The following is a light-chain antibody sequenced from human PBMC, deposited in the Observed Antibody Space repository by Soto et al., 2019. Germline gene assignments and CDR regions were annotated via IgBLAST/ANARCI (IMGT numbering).Light chain of an antibody. CDR3: QQYKDYSWT. J-gene: IGKJ1*01. V-gene: IGKV1-5*03. Sequence: DIQMTQSPSTLSASVGDRVAITCRASQDISIWLAWYQQKPGKAPKLLIYKASSLESGVPSRFSGSGSGTVFTLTVSSLQPDDFATYYCQQYKDYSWTFGQGTKVEIK. CDR1: QDISIW. CDR2: KAS.